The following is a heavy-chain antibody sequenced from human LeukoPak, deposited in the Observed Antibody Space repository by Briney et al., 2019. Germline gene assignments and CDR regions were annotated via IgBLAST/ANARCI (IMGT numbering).Heavy chain of an antibody. CDR1: GGSFSGYY. Sequence: SETLSLTCAVYGGSFSGYYWSWIRQPPGEGLEWIGEINHSGSTNYNPSLKSRVTISVDTSKNQFSLKLSSVTAADTAVYYCARGRYGSGSYYKGWFDPWGQGTLVTVSS. CDR3: ARGRYGSGSYYKGWFDP. D-gene: IGHD3-10*01. J-gene: IGHJ5*02. CDR2: INHSGST. V-gene: IGHV4-34*01.